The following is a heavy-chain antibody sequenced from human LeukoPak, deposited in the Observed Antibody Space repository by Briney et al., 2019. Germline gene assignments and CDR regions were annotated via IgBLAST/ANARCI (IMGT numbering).Heavy chain of an antibody. Sequence: ASVKVSCKASGYTFTSYYMHWVRQAPGQGLEWMGWINPNSGGTNYAQKFQGRVTMTRDTSISTAYMELSRLRSDDTAVYYCARVPYLYYYDSSGSPHDAFDIWGQGTMVTVSS. CDR3: ARVPYLYYYDSSGSPHDAFDI. J-gene: IGHJ3*02. D-gene: IGHD3-22*01. CDR2: INPNSGGT. V-gene: IGHV1-2*02. CDR1: GYTFTSYY.